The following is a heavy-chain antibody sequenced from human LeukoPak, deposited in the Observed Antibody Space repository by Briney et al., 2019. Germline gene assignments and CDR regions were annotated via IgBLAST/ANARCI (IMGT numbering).Heavy chain of an antibody. D-gene: IGHD6-19*01. Sequence: GGSLRLSCAASGFTFSNYEMNWVRQAPGKGLEWVSYISSSSSYIYYADSVKGRFTISRDNAKNSLYLQMNSLRAEDTAVYYCARIGSSGWYRPYYYYYMDVWGKGTTVTISS. CDR2: ISSSSSYI. CDR3: ARIGSSGWYRPYYYYYMDV. J-gene: IGHJ6*03. CDR1: GFTFSNYE. V-gene: IGHV3-21*05.